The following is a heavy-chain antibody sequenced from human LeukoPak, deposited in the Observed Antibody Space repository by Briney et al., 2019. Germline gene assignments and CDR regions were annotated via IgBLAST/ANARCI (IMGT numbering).Heavy chain of an antibody. CDR1: GFTFSSSS. D-gene: IGHD3-16*01. J-gene: IGHJ4*02. Sequence: GGSLRLSCAASGFTFSSSSMNWVRQAPGKGLEWVSYISSGSSTLYYADSVKGRFTIPRDNAKNSLYLQMNSLRPEDTAVYYCARDLREFGWHHVDYWGQGTLVTVFS. V-gene: IGHV3-48*01. CDR2: ISSGSSTL. CDR3: ARDLREFGWHHVDY.